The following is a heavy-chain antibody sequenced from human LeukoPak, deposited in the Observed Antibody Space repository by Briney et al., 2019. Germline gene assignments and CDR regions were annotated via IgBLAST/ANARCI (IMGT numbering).Heavy chain of an antibody. J-gene: IGHJ6*02. CDR1: GFTFSSYW. D-gene: IGHD6-19*01. CDR2: ISGYTTYI. V-gene: IGHV3-21*01. Sequence: GGSLRLSCAASGFTFSSYWMSWVRQAPGKGLEWVSSISGYTTYIFYADSVKGRFTISRDNAKNSLYLQINNLRAEDTAVYYCAKSEGAVAGIWRDYYYYYGMDVWGQGTTVTVSS. CDR3: AKSEGAVAGIWRDYYYYYGMDV.